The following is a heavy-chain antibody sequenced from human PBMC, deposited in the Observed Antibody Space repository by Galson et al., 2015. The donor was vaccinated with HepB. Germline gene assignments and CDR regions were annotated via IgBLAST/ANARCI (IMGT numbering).Heavy chain of an antibody. CDR1: GFTISDYG. CDR2: IGSSGTI. V-gene: IGHV3-23*01. D-gene: IGHD1-1*01. CDR3: AVNMRRGTSDY. Sequence: SLRLSCAASGFTISDYGIDWVRLPPGKGLEWVSGIGSSGTIYYTDSVKGRFTISRDNSKNTVYLQMDSLSAEDTAQYYCAVNMRRGTSDYWGKGTTVTVSS. J-gene: IGHJ6*04.